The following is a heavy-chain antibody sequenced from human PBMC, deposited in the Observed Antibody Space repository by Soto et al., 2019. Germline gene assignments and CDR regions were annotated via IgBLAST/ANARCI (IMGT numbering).Heavy chain of an antibody. J-gene: IGHJ4*02. V-gene: IGHV4-31*03. CDR2: IYYSGST. D-gene: IGHD2-21*01. CDR3: ARRAHKSYFDY. Sequence: PSETLSLTCTVSGGSISSGGYYWSWIRQHPGKGLEWIGYIYYSGSTYYNPSLKSRVTISVDTSKNQFSLKLSSVTAADTAVYYCARRAHKSYFDYWGQGTLVTVSS. CDR1: GGSISSGGYY.